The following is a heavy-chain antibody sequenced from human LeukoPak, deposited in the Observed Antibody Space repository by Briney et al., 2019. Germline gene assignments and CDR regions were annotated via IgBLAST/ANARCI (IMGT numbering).Heavy chain of an antibody. J-gene: IGHJ4*02. CDR3: AKVPTYYYVTSGFYFDY. Sequence: PGGSLRLSCAASGFTFSSYAMSWVRQAPGKGLEWVSAISGSGGSTYYADSVKGRFTISRDNSKNTLYLQMNSLRAEDTAVYYCAKVPTYYYVTSGFYFDYWGQGTLVTVSS. CDR2: ISGSGGST. V-gene: IGHV3-23*01. D-gene: IGHD3-22*01. CDR1: GFTFSSYA.